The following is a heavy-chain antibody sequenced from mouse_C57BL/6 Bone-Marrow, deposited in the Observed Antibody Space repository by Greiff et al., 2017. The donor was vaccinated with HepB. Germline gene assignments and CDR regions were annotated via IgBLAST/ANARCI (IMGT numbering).Heavy chain of an antibody. CDR3: ARRGLPYYFDY. CDR1: GYAFTNYL. Sequence: VKLQESGAELVRPGTSVKVSCKASGYAFTNYLIEWVKQRPGQGLEWIGVINPGSGGTNYNEKFKGKATLTADKSSSTAYMQLSSLTSEDSAVYFCARRGLPYYFDYWGQGTTLTVSS. D-gene: IGHD3-3*01. J-gene: IGHJ2*01. V-gene: IGHV1-54*01. CDR2: INPGSGGT.